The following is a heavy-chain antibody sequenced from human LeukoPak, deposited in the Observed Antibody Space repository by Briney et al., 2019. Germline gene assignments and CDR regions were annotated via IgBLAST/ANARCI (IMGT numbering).Heavy chain of an antibody. CDR1: GGSISSYY. J-gene: IGHJ4*02. CDR3: ARETGDRQFFDY. CDR2: IYYSGST. Sequence: SETLSLTCTVSGGSISSYYWSWIRQHPGKGLEWIGYIYYSGSTYYNPSLKSRVTISVDTSKNRFSLKLSSVTAADTAVYYCARETGDRQFFDYWGQRTLVTVSS. V-gene: IGHV4-59*06. D-gene: IGHD7-27*01.